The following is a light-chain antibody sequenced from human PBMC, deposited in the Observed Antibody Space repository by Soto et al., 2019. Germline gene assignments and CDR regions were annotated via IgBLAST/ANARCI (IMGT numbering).Light chain of an antibody. Sequence: EIVLTQSPAALSLSPGERATLSCRASQSVSNYLAWYQQRPGRAPRLLIYDASHRATGIPARFSGSGSGTDFTLTINSLEPEDFAVYYCQQRGDRPRTFGQGTMLEIK. CDR3: QQRGDRPRT. CDR1: QSVSNY. CDR2: DAS. V-gene: IGKV3-11*01. J-gene: IGKJ2*01.